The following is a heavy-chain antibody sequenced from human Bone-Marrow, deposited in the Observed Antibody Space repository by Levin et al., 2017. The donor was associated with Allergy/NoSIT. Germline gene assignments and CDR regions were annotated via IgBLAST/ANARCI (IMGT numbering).Heavy chain of an antibody. CDR2: ISYDGSNK. J-gene: IGHJ4*02. CDR3: AKQYQLANSSFDY. D-gene: IGHD6-6*01. V-gene: IGHV3-30*18. Sequence: GGSLRLSCAASGFTFSSYGMHWVRQAPGKGLEWVAVISYDGSNKYYADSVKGRFTISRDNSKNTLYLQMNSLRAEDTAVYYCAKQYQLANSSFDYWGQGTLVTVSS. CDR1: GFTFSSYG.